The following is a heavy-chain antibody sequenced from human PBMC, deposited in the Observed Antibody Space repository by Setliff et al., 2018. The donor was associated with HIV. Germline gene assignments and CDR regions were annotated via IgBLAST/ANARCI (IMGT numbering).Heavy chain of an antibody. CDR2: IKTDSSST. D-gene: IGHD6-13*01. Sequence: LRLSCAVSGFTFSNYWMHWVRQVPGKGLEWVSRIKTDSSSTDYADSVKGRFTISRDNGRNTLYLQMNSLRDEDSAVYHCAKNLYSSRWSPLDYWGQGALVTVSS. CDR3: AKNLYSSRWSPLDY. J-gene: IGHJ4*02. CDR1: GFTFSNYW. V-gene: IGHV3-74*01.